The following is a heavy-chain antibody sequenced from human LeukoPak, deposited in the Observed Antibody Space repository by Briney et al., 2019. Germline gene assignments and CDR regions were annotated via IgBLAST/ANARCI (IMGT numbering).Heavy chain of an antibody. Sequence: ASVKVSCKAFGYTFTSNYMHWVRQAPGQGPEWMGVISPSGGSTTYAQKFQGRVTITADKSTSTAYMELSSLRSEDTAVYYCAGGGDTAMFQTYYYYYMDVWGKGTTVTVSS. CDR1: GYTFTSNY. J-gene: IGHJ6*03. V-gene: IGHV1-46*01. CDR2: ISPSGGST. D-gene: IGHD5-18*01. CDR3: AGGGDTAMFQTYYYYYMDV.